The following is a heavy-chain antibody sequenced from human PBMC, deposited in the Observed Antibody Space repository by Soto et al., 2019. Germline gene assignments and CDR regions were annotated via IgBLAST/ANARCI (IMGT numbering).Heavy chain of an antibody. CDR1: GFSLRDNW. Sequence: PGGSLRLSCAVSGFSLRDNWMHWVRQAPGKGLVWVSRIDSEGSGTSYADSLKGRFTISRDDAKNTVYLQMNSLRADDTAVYYCATVFDFWGQGTQVTVSS. J-gene: IGHJ4*02. CDR3: ATVFDF. CDR2: IDSEGSGT. V-gene: IGHV3-74*01.